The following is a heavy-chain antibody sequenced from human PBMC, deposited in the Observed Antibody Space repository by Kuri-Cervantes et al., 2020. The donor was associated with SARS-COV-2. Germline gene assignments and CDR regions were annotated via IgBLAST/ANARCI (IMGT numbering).Heavy chain of an antibody. J-gene: IGHJ4*02. CDR3: AAELLNTDGYFDY. Sequence: GESLKISCAVSGFTFSSYSMNWVRQAPGKGLEWVASISRSSSSYIHYADSVKGRFTISRDNAKNSLYLQMNSLRAEDTAVYYCAAELLNTDGYFDYWGQGTLVTVSS. V-gene: IGHV3-21*01. D-gene: IGHD3-10*01. CDR1: GFTFSSYS. CDR2: ISRSSSSYI.